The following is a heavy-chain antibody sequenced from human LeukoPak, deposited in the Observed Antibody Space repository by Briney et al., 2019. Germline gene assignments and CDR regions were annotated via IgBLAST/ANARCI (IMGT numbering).Heavy chain of an antibody. CDR2: IYSGGST. D-gene: IGHD2-21*02. V-gene: IGHV3-53*01. J-gene: IGHJ6*02. CDR3: ARDRLYCGGDCRDV. CDR1: GFTVSSNY. Sequence: PGGSLRLSCAASGFTVSSNYMSWVRQAPGKGLEWVSVIYSGGSTYYADSVKGRFTISRDSSKNTLYLQMNSLRAEDTAVYYCARDRLYCGGDCRDVWGQGTTVTVSS.